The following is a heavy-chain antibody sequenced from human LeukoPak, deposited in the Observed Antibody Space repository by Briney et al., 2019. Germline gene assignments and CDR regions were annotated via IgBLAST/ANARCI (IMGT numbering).Heavy chain of an antibody. J-gene: IGHJ5*02. Sequence: GGSLSLSCAASGFTFSTYSMTWVRQAPGKGLEWVSSISSSSSYIYYADSVKGRFTISRDNAKNSLYLQMNRLRAEDTAVYYCARDRNGDYEVDNWFDPWGQGTLVTVSS. CDR2: ISSSSSYI. V-gene: IGHV3-21*01. D-gene: IGHD4-17*01. CDR1: GFTFSTYS. CDR3: ARDRNGDYEVDNWFDP.